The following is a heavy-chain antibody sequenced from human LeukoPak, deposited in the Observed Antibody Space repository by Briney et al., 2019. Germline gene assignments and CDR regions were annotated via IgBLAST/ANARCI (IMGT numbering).Heavy chain of an antibody. D-gene: IGHD5-12*01. J-gene: IGHJ4*02. V-gene: IGHV1-24*01. CDR3: ATNTYNGYAIDS. Sequence: ASVKVSCKVSGYRLNGLSIHWVRQGPGKGLEWMGGFDPEEGKAIYAQKLQGRVSMTEDTSTDTAFMELRSLRSEDTAVYYCATNTYNGYAIDSWGQGTLITVSS. CDR2: FDPEEGKA. CDR1: GYRLNGLS.